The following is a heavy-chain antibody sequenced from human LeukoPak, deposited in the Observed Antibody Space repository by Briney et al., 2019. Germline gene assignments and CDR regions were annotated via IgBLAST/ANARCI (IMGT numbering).Heavy chain of an antibody. J-gene: IGHJ3*02. D-gene: IGHD1-26*01. CDR1: GGTFSSYA. CDR2: IIPIFGTA. CDR3: ERRLELGVWDI. V-gene: IGHV1-69*01. Sequence: SVKVSCKASGGTFSSYAISWVRQAPGQGLEWMGGIIPIFGTANYAQKFQGRVTITADESTSTAYMELSRLRSEDTDVYYCERRLELGVWDIWGQGTMVTVSS.